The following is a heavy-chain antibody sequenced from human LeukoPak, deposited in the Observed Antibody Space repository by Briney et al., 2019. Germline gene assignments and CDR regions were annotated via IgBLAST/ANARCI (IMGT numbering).Heavy chain of an antibody. D-gene: IGHD1-1*01. Sequence: PGGSLRLSCAASGFTFSSYSMNWVRQAPGKGPEWVSYMSSSSSTIYYADSVKGRFTISRDNAKNSLYLQMNSLRVEDTAVYYLAKRRGYEAQYYYYYMDVWGKGTTVTISS. V-gene: IGHV3-48*04. CDR2: MSSSSSTI. CDR3: AKRRGYEAQYYYYYMDV. J-gene: IGHJ6*03. CDR1: GFTFSSYS.